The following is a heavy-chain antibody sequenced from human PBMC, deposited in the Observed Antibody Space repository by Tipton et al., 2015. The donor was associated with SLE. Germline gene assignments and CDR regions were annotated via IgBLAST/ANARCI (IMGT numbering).Heavy chain of an antibody. Sequence: LRLSCTVSGGSINSGGYFWAWIRPHPGKGLEWIGYVYYSGSTYYNPSLKSRVTISIDTSKNQFSLKLSSVTAADTAVYYCARWKSFFYYMDVWGKGTTVTVSS. V-gene: IGHV4-31*03. CDR1: GGSINSGGYF. CDR3: ARWKSFFYYMDV. D-gene: IGHD3-16*02. CDR2: VYYSGST. J-gene: IGHJ6*03.